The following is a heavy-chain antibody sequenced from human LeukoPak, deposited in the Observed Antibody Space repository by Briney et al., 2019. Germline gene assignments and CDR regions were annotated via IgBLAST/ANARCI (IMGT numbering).Heavy chain of an antibody. J-gene: IGHJ4*02. Sequence: GASVKVSCKASGYTFTSYGISWVRQAPGQGLEWMGWISAYNGNTNYAQKLQGRITMTTDTSTSTAYMEPRSLRSDDTAVYYCARALTIVGATDWGQGTLVTVSS. V-gene: IGHV1-18*01. D-gene: IGHD1-26*01. CDR2: ISAYNGNT. CDR3: ARALTIVGATD. CDR1: GYTFTSYG.